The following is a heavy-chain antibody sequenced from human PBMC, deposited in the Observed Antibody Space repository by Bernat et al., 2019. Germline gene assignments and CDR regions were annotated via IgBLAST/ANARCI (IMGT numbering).Heavy chain of an antibody. CDR2: LYYRGST. Sequence: QVQLQESGPGLVKPSETLSLTCTVSGGSISHYYWSWIRQPPGKGLEWMGYLYYRGSTNYNPSLKSRVTISVDPSKDQFSLQLTSVTAADTVVYYCATQPVPTGPTILYYFDYWGQGTLVTVSS. V-gene: IGHV4-59*08. J-gene: IGHJ4*02. D-gene: IGHD5-12*01. CDR1: GGSISHYY. CDR3: ATQPVPTGPTILYYFDY.